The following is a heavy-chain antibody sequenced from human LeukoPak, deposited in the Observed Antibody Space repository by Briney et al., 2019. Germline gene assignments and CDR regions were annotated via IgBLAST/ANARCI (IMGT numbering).Heavy chain of an antibody. Sequence: SETLSLTCAVYGGSFSGYYWSWIRQPPGKGLEWIGEINHSGSTNYNPSLKSRVTISVDTSKNQFSLKLSSVTAADTAVYYCARAPIATGTTVGLFDYWGQGTLVTVSS. J-gene: IGHJ4*02. V-gene: IGHV4-34*01. CDR1: GGSFSGYY. CDR3: ARAPIATGTTVGLFDY. D-gene: IGHD1-7*01. CDR2: INHSGST.